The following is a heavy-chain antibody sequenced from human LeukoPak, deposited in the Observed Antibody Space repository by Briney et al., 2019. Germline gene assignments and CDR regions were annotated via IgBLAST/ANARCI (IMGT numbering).Heavy chain of an antibody. CDR1: GFTFSDYY. J-gene: IGHJ5*02. V-gene: IGHV3-23*01. CDR3: AKDPDGLWS. CDR2: IGASGTST. D-gene: IGHD4/OR15-4a*01. Sequence: GGSLRLSCVASGFTFSDYYMDWVRQAPGKGLEWVSSIGASGTSTYYADSVKGRFTISRDNSKNTLFLQMNSLRDEDTAVYYCAKDPDGLWSWGQGTLVTVSS.